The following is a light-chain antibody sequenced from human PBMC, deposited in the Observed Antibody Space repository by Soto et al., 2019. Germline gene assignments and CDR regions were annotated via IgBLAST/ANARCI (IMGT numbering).Light chain of an antibody. Sequence: EVVMTQSPATLSVSPGERATLSCRASQSVRSNLVWYQQKPGLPPRLLIYDASTRATGIPARFSGSWSGTYFTLTISSLQSEDFALYFCQQFNNWPYTFGLGTMLEIK. V-gene: IGKV3-15*01. CDR2: DAS. CDR3: QQFNNWPYT. J-gene: IGKJ2*01. CDR1: QSVRSN.